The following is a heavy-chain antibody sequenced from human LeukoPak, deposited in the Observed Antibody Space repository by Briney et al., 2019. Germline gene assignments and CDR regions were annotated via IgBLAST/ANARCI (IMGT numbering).Heavy chain of an antibody. CDR3: ARGRFSYDNTGYSSFYY. J-gene: IGHJ4*02. V-gene: IGHV3-7*01. CDR1: GVIFNQYW. Sequence: GGSLRLSCAASGVIFNQYWMSWVRQAPGGGLEWVANIDQDGSEKHYVDSVKGRFTISRDNARNSLYLQMNSLRAEDTAVYYCARGRFSYDNTGYSSFYYWAREPWSPSPQ. CDR2: IDQDGSEK. D-gene: IGHD3-22*01.